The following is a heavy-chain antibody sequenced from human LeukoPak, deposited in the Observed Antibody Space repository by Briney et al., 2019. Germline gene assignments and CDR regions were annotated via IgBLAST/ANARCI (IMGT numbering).Heavy chain of an antibody. CDR2: ISSSSSSI. J-gene: IGHJ3*02. CDR1: GFTFSSYS. V-gene: IGHV3-48*01. CDR3: AKVGGTMAI. D-gene: IGHD3-10*01. Sequence: PGGSLRLSCAASGFTFSSYSVHWVRQAPGKGLEWVSYISSSSSSIQYADSVKGRFTISRDNSKNTLYLQMNSLRAEDTAVYYCAKVGGTMAIWGQGTMVTVSS.